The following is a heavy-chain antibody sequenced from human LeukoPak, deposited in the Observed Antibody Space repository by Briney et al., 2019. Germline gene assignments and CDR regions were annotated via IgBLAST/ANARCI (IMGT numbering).Heavy chain of an antibody. D-gene: IGHD4-17*01. CDR3: ARVPTTGYYYYGMDV. Sequence: GGSLRLSCAASGFTFSSYGMHWVRQAPGKRLEWVAVIWYDGSNKYYADSVKGRFTISRDNSKNTLYLQMNSLRAEDTAVYYCARVPTTGYYYYGMDVWGQGTTVTVSS. CDR1: GFTFSSYG. J-gene: IGHJ6*02. V-gene: IGHV3-33*01. CDR2: IWYDGSNK.